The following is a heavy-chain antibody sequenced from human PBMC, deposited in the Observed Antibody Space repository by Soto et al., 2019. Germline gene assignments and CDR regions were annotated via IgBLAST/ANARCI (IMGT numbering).Heavy chain of an antibody. CDR2: IYYSGST. CDR3: ARELRDVRGYYYYYGMDV. D-gene: IGHD3-10*01. CDR1: GGSVSSGSYY. J-gene: IGHJ6*02. Sequence: SETLSLTCTVSGGSVSSGSYYWSWIRQPPGKGLEWIGYIYYSGSTNYNPSLKSRVTISVDTSKNQFSLKLSSVTAADTAVYDCARELRDVRGYYYYYGMDVWGQGTTVTVS. V-gene: IGHV4-61*01.